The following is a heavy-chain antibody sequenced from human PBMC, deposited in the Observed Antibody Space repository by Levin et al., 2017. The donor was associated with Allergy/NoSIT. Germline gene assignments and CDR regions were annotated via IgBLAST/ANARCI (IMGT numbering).Heavy chain of an antibody. V-gene: IGHV4-61*03. Sequence: ASETLSLTCTVSGGSVSTHDYYWTWIRQPPGKGLEWIGYIHHTGSTTYNASLQSRVIMSVDKSENHFSLKVNSVTAADTAMYYCARVYGDHAVGWFDPWGQGILVTVSS. J-gene: IGHJ5*02. CDR3: ARVYGDHAVGWFDP. D-gene: IGHD4-17*01. CDR2: IHHTGST. CDR1: GGSVSTHDYY.